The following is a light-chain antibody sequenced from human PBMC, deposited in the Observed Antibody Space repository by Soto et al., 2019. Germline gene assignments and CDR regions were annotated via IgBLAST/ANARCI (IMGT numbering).Light chain of an antibody. CDR2: KAS. V-gene: IGKV1-5*03. CDR1: QSISTW. Sequence: DIQMTQSPSTLSASVGDRVTITCRASQSISTWLAWYQQKPGKAPKLLIYKASTLESGVPSRFSGSGSGTEFTLTISRLQPDDFATYYCQQYSSHSRYSFGQGTKLEIK. CDR3: QQYSSHSRYS. J-gene: IGKJ2*03.